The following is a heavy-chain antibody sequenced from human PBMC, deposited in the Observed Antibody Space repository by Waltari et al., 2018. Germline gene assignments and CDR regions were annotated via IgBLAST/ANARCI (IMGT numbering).Heavy chain of an antibody. CDR2: IKQEGSEP. CDR3: ARGDLEGVGLTDY. J-gene: IGHJ4*02. Sequence: EVQLVESGGGLVQPGGSLRLSCAASGFTFSSYWMSWVRQAPGKGLEWVANIKQEGSEPYYVDSVKGRFTISRDNAKNSLYLQMKSRRAEDTAVYYCARGDLEGVGLTDYWGQGTLVTVAS. D-gene: IGHD3-16*01. CDR1: GFTFSSYW. V-gene: IGHV3-7*01.